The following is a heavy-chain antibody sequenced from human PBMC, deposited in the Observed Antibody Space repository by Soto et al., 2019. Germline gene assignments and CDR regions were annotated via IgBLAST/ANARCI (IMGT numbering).Heavy chain of an antibody. V-gene: IGHV4-59*08. CDR3: RRLDGYDHDFGF. J-gene: IGHJ4*02. Sequence: SQTLRHRSTVSYGSIISHYWSCILQTTRQGLEWIGYIYYSGSTNYNPSLKSRVTISVDTSKSHFSLRLSSVTAADTALYFCRRLDGYDHDFGFWGEGPLVTGSS. D-gene: IGHD5-12*01. CDR1: YGSIISHY. CDR2: IYYSGST.